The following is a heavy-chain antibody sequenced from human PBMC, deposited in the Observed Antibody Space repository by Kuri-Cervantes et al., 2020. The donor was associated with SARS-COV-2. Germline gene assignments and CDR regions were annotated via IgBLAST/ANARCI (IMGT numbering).Heavy chain of an antibody. V-gene: IGHV1-2*02. CDR1: GYTFTGYY. Sequence: ASVKVSCKASGYTFTGYYMHWVRQASGQGLEWMGWINPNSGGTNYAQKFQGRVTMTRDTSISTAYMELSRLRSDDTAVYYCARGYCSSTSRHYYYYYMDVWGKGTTVTVSS. D-gene: IGHD2-2*01. CDR2: INPNSGGT. J-gene: IGHJ6*03. CDR3: ARGYCSSTSRHYYYYYMDV.